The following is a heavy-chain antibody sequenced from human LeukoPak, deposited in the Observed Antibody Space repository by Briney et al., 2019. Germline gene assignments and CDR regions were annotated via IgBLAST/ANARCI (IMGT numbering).Heavy chain of an antibody. CDR1: GFTFSDYY. D-gene: IGHD5-18*01. Sequence: GGSLRLSCAASGFTFSDYYISWIRQAPGKGLEWVSYISSSSSYTNYADSVKGRFTISRDNAKNSLYLQMNSLRAEDTAVYYCARHVDTAMGGMDVWGQGTTVTVSS. V-gene: IGHV3-11*03. CDR2: ISSSSSYT. CDR3: ARHVDTAMGGMDV. J-gene: IGHJ6*02.